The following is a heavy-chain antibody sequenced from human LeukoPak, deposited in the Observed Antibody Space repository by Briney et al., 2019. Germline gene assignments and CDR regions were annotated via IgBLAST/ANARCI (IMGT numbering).Heavy chain of an antibody. D-gene: IGHD2-2*01. V-gene: IGHV3-53*01. J-gene: IGHJ3*02. CDR2: IYSGGST. CDR1: GFTVSSNY. Sequence: GGSLRLSCAASGFTVSSNYMSWVRQAPGKGLEWVSVIYSGGSTYYADSVKGRFTISRDNSKNTLYLQMNSLRAEDTAVYYCARDQGLCSSTSCYVTGSDAFDIWGQGTMVTVSS. CDR3: ARDQGLCSSTSCYVTGSDAFDI.